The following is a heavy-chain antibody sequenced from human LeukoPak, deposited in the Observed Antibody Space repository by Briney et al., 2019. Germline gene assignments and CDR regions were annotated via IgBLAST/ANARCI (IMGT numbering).Heavy chain of an antibody. J-gene: IGHJ4*02. D-gene: IGHD6-19*01. CDR2: IYYSGST. CDR1: GGSISSSSYY. V-gene: IGHV4-39*01. CDR3: ARRGGWSSYFGY. Sequence: PSETLSLTCTVSGGSISSSSYYWGWIRQPPGKGLEWIGSIYYSGSTYYNPSLKSRVTISVDTSKNQFSLKLSSVTAADTAVYYCARRGGWSSYFGYWGQGTLVTVSS.